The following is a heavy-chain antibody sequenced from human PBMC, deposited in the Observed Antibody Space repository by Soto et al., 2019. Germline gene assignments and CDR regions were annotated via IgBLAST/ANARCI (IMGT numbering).Heavy chain of an antibody. CDR2: ISWNSGRI. D-gene: IGHD1-26*01. Sequence: ESGGGLVQPGRSLRLSCAASGFTFDDYAMHWVRQAPGKGLEWVSIISWNSGRIGYADSVKGRFTISRDNAKNSLYLQMNSLRAEDTALYYCAKDKWELSYYFDRWGQGTLVTVSS. V-gene: IGHV3-9*01. CDR1: GFTFDDYA. CDR3: AKDKWELSYYFDR. J-gene: IGHJ4*02.